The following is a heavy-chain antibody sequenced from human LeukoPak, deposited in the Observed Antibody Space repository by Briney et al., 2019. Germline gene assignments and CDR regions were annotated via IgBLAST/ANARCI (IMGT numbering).Heavy chain of an antibody. V-gene: IGHV4-59*12. CDR1: GGSISSYY. CDR3: ARGAVVVAATYYYYYYGMDV. D-gene: IGHD2-15*01. J-gene: IGHJ6*02. CDR2: IYYSGST. Sequence: PSETLSLTCTVSGGSISSYYWSWIRQPPGKGLEWIGYIYYSGSTNYNPSLKSRVTISVDTSKNQFSLKLSSVTAADTAVYYCARGAVVVAATYYYYYYGMDVWGQGTTVTVSS.